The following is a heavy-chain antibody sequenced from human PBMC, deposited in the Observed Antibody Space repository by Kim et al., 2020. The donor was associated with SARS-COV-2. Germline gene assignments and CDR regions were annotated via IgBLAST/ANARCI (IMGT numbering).Heavy chain of an antibody. J-gene: IGHJ4*02. D-gene: IGHD3-9*01. V-gene: IGHV1-69*13. CDR1: GGTFSSYA. CDR2: IIPIFGTA. CDR3: ARAPRHFDWLPYFDY. Sequence: SVKVSCKASGGTFSSYAISWVRQAPGQGLEWMGGIIPIFGTANYAQKFQGRVTITADESTSTAYMELSSLRSEDTAVYYCARAPRHFDWLPYFDYWGQGTLVTVSS.